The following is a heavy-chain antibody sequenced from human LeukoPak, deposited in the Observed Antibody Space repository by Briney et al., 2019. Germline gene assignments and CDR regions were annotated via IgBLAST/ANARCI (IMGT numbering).Heavy chain of an antibody. J-gene: IGHJ4*02. CDR1: GFTFSTYW. CDR3: ARAHPWKDYDSSGPLGY. V-gene: IGHV3-21*01. CDR2: ISSSSSYI. D-gene: IGHD3-22*01. Sequence: PGGSLRLSCVASGFTFSTYWMNWVRQAPGKGLEWVSSISSSSSYIYYADSVKGRFTISRDNAKNSLYLQMNSLRAEDTAVYYCARAHPWKDYDSSGPLGYWGQGTLVTVSS.